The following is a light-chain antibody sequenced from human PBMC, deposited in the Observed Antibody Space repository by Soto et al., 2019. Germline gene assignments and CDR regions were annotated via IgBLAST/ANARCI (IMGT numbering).Light chain of an antibody. V-gene: IGLV1-51*01. CDR2: DDN. J-gene: IGLJ1*01. CDR1: SSNIGVNS. Sequence: HSVLTQAPSVSAAPGQKVTISCSGSSSNIGVNSVSGYQQLPGTAPKLLIYDDNKRPSGIPDRFSGSKSGTSATLGITGFQTGDEADYYCGSWDSSLSAYVFGTGTKV. CDR3: GSWDSSLSAYV.